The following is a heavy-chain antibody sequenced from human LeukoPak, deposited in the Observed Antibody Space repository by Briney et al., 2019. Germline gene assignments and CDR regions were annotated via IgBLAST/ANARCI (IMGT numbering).Heavy chain of an antibody. D-gene: IGHD1-26*01. V-gene: IGHV4-34*01. Sequence: SETLSLTCAVYGGSFSGYYWSWIRQPPGKGLEWIGEINHSGSTNYNPSLKSRVTISVDTSKNQFSLKLSSVTAADTAVYYCARVWNVLGATQFGYDYWGQGTLVTVSS. CDR1: GGSFSGYY. J-gene: IGHJ4*02. CDR2: INHSGST. CDR3: ARVWNVLGATQFGYDY.